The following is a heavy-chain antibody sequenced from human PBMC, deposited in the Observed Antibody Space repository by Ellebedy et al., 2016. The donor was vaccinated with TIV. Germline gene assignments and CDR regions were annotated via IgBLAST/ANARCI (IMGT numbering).Heavy chain of an antibody. J-gene: IGHJ5*02. V-gene: IGHV4-59*08. CDR3: ARRFGSGWFDP. CDR2: IYYSGST. Sequence: MPSETLSLTCTVSGGSISSYYWSWIRQPPGKGLEWIGYIYYSGSTNYNPSLKSRVTISVDTSKNQFSLKLSSVTAADTAVYYCARRFGSGWFDPWGQGTLVTVSS. D-gene: IGHD3-10*01. CDR1: GGSISSYY.